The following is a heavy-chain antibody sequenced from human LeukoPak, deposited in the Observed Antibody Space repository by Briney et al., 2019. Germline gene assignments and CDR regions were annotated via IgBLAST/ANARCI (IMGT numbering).Heavy chain of an antibody. Sequence: PSETLSLTCTVSAGSISHYYWSWIRQPPGKGLEWIGYIYYSGTTNYNPSLKSRVTISVDTSKNQFSLKLNSVTAADTAVYYCAREDPQTKVPEGMDVWGQGTTVTVSS. J-gene: IGHJ6*02. CDR3: AREDPQTKVPEGMDV. D-gene: IGHD4/OR15-4a*01. CDR2: IYYSGTT. V-gene: IGHV4-59*01. CDR1: AGSISHYY.